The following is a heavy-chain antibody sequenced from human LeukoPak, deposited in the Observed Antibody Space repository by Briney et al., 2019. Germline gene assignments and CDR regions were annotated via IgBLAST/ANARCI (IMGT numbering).Heavy chain of an antibody. J-gene: IGHJ4*02. D-gene: IGHD1-7*01. CDR1: GYTFTSYD. V-gene: IGHV1-8*01. CDR3: ARGMNWNYAEGGFDFDY. CDR2: MNPNSGNT. Sequence: ASVKVSCKASGYTFTSYDINWVRQATGQGLEWMGWMNPNSGNTGCAQKFQGRVTMTRNTSISTAYMELSSLRSEDTAVYYCARGMNWNYAEGGFDFDYWGQGTLVTVSS.